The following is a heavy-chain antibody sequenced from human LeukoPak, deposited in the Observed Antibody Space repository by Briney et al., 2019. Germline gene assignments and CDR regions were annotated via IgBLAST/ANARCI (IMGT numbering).Heavy chain of an antibody. J-gene: IGHJ3*02. CDR1: GGTFSSYA. V-gene: IGHV1-46*01. Sequence: ASVKVSCKASGGTFSSYAISWVRQAPGQGLEWMGIINPSGGSTSYAQKFQGRVTMTRDTSTSTVYMELSSLRSEDTAVYYCARDPGRAFDIWGQGTMVTVSS. CDR3: ARDPGRAFDI. CDR2: INPSGGST.